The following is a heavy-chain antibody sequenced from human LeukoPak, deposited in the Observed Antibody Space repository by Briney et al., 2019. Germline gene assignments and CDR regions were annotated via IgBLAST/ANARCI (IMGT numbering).Heavy chain of an antibody. J-gene: IGHJ4*02. CDR3: ARDPAMVRGVISN. V-gene: IGHV3-30*04. D-gene: IGHD3-10*01. Sequence: GGSLRLSCAASGFTLSNYAMHWVRQAPGKGLEWVAVISHDGSNKDYADSVKGRFTISRDNAKNSLYLQMNSLRAEDTAVYYCARDPAMVRGVISNWGQGTLVTVSS. CDR2: ISHDGSNK. CDR1: GFTLSNYA.